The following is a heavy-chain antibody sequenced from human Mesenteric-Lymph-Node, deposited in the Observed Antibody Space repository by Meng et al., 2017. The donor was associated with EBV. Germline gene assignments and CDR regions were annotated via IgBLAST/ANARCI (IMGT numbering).Heavy chain of an antibody. V-gene: IGHV4-34*01. Sequence: QVQLRRLDAGLLKPSDRLSRTCAVYGGSFSDYHWSWTRQPPGKGLYWIGEINHSGNTHNNPSLKRRLSMSVDTSKNQFSLKLDSVTAADTAMYYCAGHVGRGCDYWDQGALVTVSS. CDR1: GGSFSDYH. J-gene: IGHJ4*02. CDR2: INHSGNT. D-gene: IGHD3-10*01. CDR3: AGHVGRGCDY.